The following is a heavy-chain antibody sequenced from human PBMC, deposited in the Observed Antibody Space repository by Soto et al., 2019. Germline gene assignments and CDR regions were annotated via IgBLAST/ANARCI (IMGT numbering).Heavy chain of an antibody. J-gene: IGHJ4*02. V-gene: IGHV4-31*03. Sequence: QVQLQESGPGLVKPSQTLSLTCTVSGGSISSGGYYWSWIRQHPGKGLEWIGYIYYSGSTYYNPSLKSRVTISVDTSKNQFSLKLSSVTAADTAVYYCARMGHDYGDRDYYFDYWGQGTLVTVSS. CDR3: ARMGHDYGDRDYYFDY. CDR2: IYYSGST. D-gene: IGHD4-17*01. CDR1: GGSISSGGYY.